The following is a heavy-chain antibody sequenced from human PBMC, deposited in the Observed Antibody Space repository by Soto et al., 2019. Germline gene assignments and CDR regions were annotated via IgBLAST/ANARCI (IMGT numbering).Heavy chain of an antibody. J-gene: IGHJ6*02. CDR3: ARGSYSSYWYYYGMDV. V-gene: IGHV1-8*01. CDR1: GYTFTSYD. Sequence: ASVKVSCKASGYTFTSYDINWVRQATGQGLEWMGWMNPNSGNTGYAQKFQGRVTMTRNTSISTAYTELSSLRSEDTAVYYCARGSYSSYWYYYGMDVWGQGTTVTVSS. CDR2: MNPNSGNT. D-gene: IGHD6-6*01.